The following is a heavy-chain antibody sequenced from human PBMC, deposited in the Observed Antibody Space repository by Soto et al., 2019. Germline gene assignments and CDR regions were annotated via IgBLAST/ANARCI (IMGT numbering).Heavy chain of an antibody. J-gene: IGHJ3*02. V-gene: IGHV3-33*01. CDR2: IWYDGSNK. D-gene: IGHD2-15*01. Sequence: PGGSLRLSCAASGFTFSSYGMHWVLQAPGKGLEWVAVIWYDGSNKYYADSVKGRFTISRDNSKNTLYLQMNSLRAEDTAVYYCASGGWLPNDAFDIWGQGTMVTVSS. CDR1: GFTFSSYG. CDR3: ASGGWLPNDAFDI.